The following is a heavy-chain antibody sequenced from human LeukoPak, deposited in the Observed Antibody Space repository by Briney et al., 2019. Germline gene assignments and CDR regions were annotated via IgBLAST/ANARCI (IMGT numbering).Heavy chain of an antibody. CDR2: INPNGGGT. D-gene: IGHD3-10*01. J-gene: IGHJ6*03. CDR1: GYTFTDYY. Sequence: ASVKVSCKASGYTFTDYYMHWVRQAPGQGLECMGWINPNGGGTNYAQKFQGRVTMTRDTSISTAYMELSRLRSDDTAVYYCARDLDYYGSGTYYNGYYMDVWGKGTTVTVSS. V-gene: IGHV1-2*02. CDR3: ARDLDYYGSGTYYNGYYMDV.